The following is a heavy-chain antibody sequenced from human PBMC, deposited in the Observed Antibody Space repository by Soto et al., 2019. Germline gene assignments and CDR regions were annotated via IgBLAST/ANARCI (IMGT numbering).Heavy chain of an antibody. CDR3: ARDDSSSWGWFDP. CDR2: IYYSGST. V-gene: IGHV4-59*01. Sequence: SETLSLTCTVSGGSISSYYWSWIRQPPGKGLEWIGYIYYSGSTNYNPSLKSRVTISVDTSKNQFSLKLSSVTAADTVVYYCARDDSSSWGWFDPWGQGTLVTVSS. J-gene: IGHJ5*02. D-gene: IGHD6-13*01. CDR1: GGSISSYY.